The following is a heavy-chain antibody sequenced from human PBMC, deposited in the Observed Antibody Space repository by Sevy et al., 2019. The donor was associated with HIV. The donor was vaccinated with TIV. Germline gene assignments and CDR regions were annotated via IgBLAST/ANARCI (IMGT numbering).Heavy chain of an antibody. CDR2: ISGTYGST. CDR1: GFTFREYS. CDR3: AKDLYYDTSLFDY. Sequence: GGSLRLSCVGSGFTFREYSMSWVRQAPGKGLEWVSGISGTYGSTYYADSVKGRFTISRDNSKNTLYLQMNSLRAEDTALYYCAKDLYYDTSLFDYWGQGIRVTVSS. V-gene: IGHV3-23*01. D-gene: IGHD3-22*01. J-gene: IGHJ4*02.